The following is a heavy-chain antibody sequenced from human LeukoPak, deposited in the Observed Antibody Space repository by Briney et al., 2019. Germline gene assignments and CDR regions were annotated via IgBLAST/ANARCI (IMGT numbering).Heavy chain of an antibody. J-gene: IGHJ6*03. D-gene: IGHD3-10*01. V-gene: IGHV3-48*03. CDR1: GFTFSSYE. CDR2: ISSSGSTT. Sequence: PGGSLRLSCAASGFTFSSYEMNWVRQAPGKGLEWVSYISSSGSTTYYADSVKGRFTISRDNSKNTLYLQMNSLRAEDTAVYYCALKGITMVRGAYYMDVWGKGTTVTISS. CDR3: ALKGITMVRGAYYMDV.